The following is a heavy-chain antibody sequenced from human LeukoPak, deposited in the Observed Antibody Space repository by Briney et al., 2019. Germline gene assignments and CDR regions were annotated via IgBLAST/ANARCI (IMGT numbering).Heavy chain of an antibody. V-gene: IGHV3-7*01. CDR1: GFTFSSDW. CDR3: ARDRRFRQNFDY. D-gene: IGHD3-3*01. Sequence: PGGSLRLSCAASGFTFSSDWMSWVRQAPRKGREWVANIKQDGSEKYYVDSVKGRFTISRDNAKNSLYLQMNSLRAEDTAVYYCARDRRFRQNFDYWGQGTLVTVSS. J-gene: IGHJ4*02. CDR2: IKQDGSEK.